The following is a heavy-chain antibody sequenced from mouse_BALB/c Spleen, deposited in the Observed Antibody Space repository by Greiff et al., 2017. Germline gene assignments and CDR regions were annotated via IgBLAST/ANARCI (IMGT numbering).Heavy chain of an antibody. CDR2: INPSTGYT. V-gene: IGHV1-7*01. D-gene: IGHD1-1*01. CDR1: GYTFTSYW. Sequence: QVQLQQSGAELAKPGASVKMSCKASGYTFTSYWMHWVKQRPGQGLEWIGYINPSTGYTEYNQKFKDKATLTADKSSSTAYMQLSSLTSEDSAVYYCARYYGSSLYAMDYWGQGTSVTVSS. J-gene: IGHJ4*01. CDR3: ARYYGSSLYAMDY.